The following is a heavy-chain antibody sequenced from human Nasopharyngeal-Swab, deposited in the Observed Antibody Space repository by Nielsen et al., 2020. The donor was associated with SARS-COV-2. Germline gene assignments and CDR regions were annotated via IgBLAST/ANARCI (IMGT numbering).Heavy chain of an antibody. CDR1: GGSISSGGYY. CDR3: ARVGSWFGLYYFDY. Sequence: SETLSLTCTVSGGSISSGGYYWSWIRQHPGKGLEWIGYIYYSGSTYYNPSLKSRVTISVDTSKNQFSLKLSSVTAADTAVYYCARVGSWFGLYYFDYWGQGTLVTAPQ. CDR2: IYYSGST. J-gene: IGHJ4*02. D-gene: IGHD3-10*01. V-gene: IGHV4-31*03.